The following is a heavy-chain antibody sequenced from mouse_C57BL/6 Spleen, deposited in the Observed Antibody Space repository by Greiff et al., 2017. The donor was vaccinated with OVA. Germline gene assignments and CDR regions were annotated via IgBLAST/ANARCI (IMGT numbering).Heavy chain of an antibody. D-gene: IGHD1-1*01. J-gene: IGHJ1*03. Sequence: VQLQQSGPELVKPGASVKISCKASGYSFTDYNMNWVKQSHGKSLEWIGVINPNYGTTSYNQKFKGKATLTVDQSSSTAYMQLNSLTSEDSAVYSGARHNYDSSYGYFDVWGTGTTVTVSS. CDR2: INPNYGTT. V-gene: IGHV1-39*01. CDR1: GYSFTDYN. CDR3: ARHNYDSSYGYFDV.